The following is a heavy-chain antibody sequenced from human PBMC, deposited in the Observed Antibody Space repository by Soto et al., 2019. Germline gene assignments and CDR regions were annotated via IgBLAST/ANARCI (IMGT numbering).Heavy chain of an antibody. CDR3: ARGGLIRGVLYY. V-gene: IGHV4-34*01. CDR1: DGSSNNYY. CDR2: INHSGST. Sequence: QVQLQQWGAGLLKPSETLSLTCAVYDGSSNNYYWSWIRQPPGKGLEWIGEINHSGSTNYTASLKSRVTISEDTSKTQFSLELRFVTAADTAVYYCARGGLIRGVLYYWGQGTLVTVSS. J-gene: IGHJ4*02. D-gene: IGHD3-10*01.